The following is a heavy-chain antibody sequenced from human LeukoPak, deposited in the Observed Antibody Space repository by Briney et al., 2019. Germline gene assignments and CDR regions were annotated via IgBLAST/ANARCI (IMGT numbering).Heavy chain of an antibody. V-gene: IGHV3-30*02. J-gene: IGHJ4*02. Sequence: GGSLRLTCAASGFTFSSYGMHWVRQAPGKGLEWVAFIRYDGSNKYYADSVKGRFTISRDNSKNTLYLQMNSLRAEDTAVYYCAKDHSSSWSDFDYWGQGTLVTVSS. D-gene: IGHD6-13*01. CDR3: AKDHSSSWSDFDY. CDR2: IRYDGSNK. CDR1: GFTFSSYG.